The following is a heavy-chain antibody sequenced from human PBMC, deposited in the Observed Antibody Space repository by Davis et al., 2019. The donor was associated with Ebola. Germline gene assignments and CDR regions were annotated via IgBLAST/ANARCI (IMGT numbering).Heavy chain of an antibody. CDR1: AFTFSVNG. D-gene: IGHD1-26*01. Sequence: GESLKISCTTSAFTFSVNGIHWVRQAPGKGLEWVAVIGDDGSHIWYGDSVKGRFTVSRDNSKNTLYLQMDSLRPEDADVYYCSREEWYSETSCYDYWGQGTQVTVSS. CDR3: SREEWYSETSCYDY. J-gene: IGHJ4*02. CDR2: IGDDGSHI. V-gene: IGHV3-30*02.